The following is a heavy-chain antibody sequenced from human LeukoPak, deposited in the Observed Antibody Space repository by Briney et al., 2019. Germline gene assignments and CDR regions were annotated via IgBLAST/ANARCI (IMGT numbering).Heavy chain of an antibody. CDR2: ISAYNGHT. Sequence: ASVKVSYKTSGYTYHSYGVRWVRQAPGQGPEWMGWISAYNGHTNYAKKLQGRLTLTTDTSTSTVYMELRSLRSDDTAIYYCASPRGSQGTYDFWSGYDNYFDPWGQGTLVTVSS. D-gene: IGHD3-3*01. CDR1: GYTYHSYG. V-gene: IGHV1-18*01. J-gene: IGHJ5*02. CDR3: ASPRGSQGTYDFWSGYDNYFDP.